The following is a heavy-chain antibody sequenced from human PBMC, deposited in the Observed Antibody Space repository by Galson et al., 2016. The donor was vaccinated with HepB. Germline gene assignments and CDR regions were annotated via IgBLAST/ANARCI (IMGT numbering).Heavy chain of an antibody. CDR2: ISTYNGNP. V-gene: IGHV1-18*01. J-gene: IGHJ4*02. CDR3: ARDRQWLRESSHY. Sequence: SVKVSCKASVYKFRSYGIDWVRQAPGQGLEWLGWISTYNGNPNYARKFQDRVTLTTDTSTNTVYMELRSLTSDDTAVYYCARDRQWLRESSHYWGQGTLVTVSS. CDR1: VYKFRSYG. D-gene: IGHD3-10*01.